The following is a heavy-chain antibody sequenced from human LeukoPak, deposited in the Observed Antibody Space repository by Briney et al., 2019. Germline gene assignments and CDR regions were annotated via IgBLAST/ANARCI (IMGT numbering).Heavy chain of an antibody. CDR1: GFSLSTSGVG. Sequence: SGPTLVNPTQTLTLTCTFSGFSLSTSGVGVGWIRQPPGKALEWLALIYWNDDKRYSPSLKSRLTITKDTSKNQVVLTMTNMDPVDTATYYCAHLLPYDFWSGYYTNWFGPWGQGTLVTVSS. CDR3: AHLLPYDFWSGYYTNWFGP. J-gene: IGHJ5*02. D-gene: IGHD3-3*01. CDR2: IYWNDDK. V-gene: IGHV2-5*01.